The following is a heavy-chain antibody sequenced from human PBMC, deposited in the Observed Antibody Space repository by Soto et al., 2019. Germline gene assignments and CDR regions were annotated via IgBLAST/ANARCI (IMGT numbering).Heavy chain of an antibody. J-gene: IGHJ4*02. CDR1: GFSFSNYW. D-gene: IGHD6-19*01. CDR3: ATQDETVVAGRSDN. V-gene: IGHV3-7*01. Sequence: EVQLVESGGGLVQPGGSLRLSCAASGFSFSNYWMSWVRQAPGKSLEWVANINQDGSEKYYVDSVKGRFTISRDNAKNSLYLQMNNLRADDTSLYYCATQDETVVAGRSDNWGQGTLVTVSS. CDR2: INQDGSEK.